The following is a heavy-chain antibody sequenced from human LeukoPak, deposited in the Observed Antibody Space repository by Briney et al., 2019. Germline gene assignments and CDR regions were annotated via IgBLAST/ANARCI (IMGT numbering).Heavy chain of an antibody. J-gene: IGHJ4*02. D-gene: IGHD2-8*01. Sequence: PGGSLRLSCAASGFTFSSYWMHWVRQAPGKGLEWVSSISSSSSYIYYADSVKGRFTISRDNAKNSLYLQMNSLSAEDTAVYYCARDRGCTNGVCPPPDYWGQGTLVTVSS. V-gene: IGHV3-21*01. CDR3: ARDRGCTNGVCPPPDY. CDR2: ISSSSSYI. CDR1: GFTFSSYW.